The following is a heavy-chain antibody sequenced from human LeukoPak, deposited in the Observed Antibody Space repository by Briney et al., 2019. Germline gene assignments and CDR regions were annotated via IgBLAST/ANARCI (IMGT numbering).Heavy chain of an antibody. D-gene: IGHD3-16*02. CDR1: GYTLTELS. Sequence: ASVKVSCKVSGYTLTELSMHWVRQAPGKGLEWMGGFDPEDGETIYAQKFQGRVTMTEDTSTDTAYMELSSLRSEDTAVYYCATGYDYVWGSYRYTGFDYRGQGTLVTVSS. J-gene: IGHJ4*02. CDR3: ATGYDYVWGSYRYTGFDY. V-gene: IGHV1-24*01. CDR2: FDPEDGET.